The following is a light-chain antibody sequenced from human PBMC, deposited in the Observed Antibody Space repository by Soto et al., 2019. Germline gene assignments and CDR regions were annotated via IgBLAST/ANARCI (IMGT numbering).Light chain of an antibody. J-gene: IGKJ1*01. CDR3: QQYNNWPWT. V-gene: IGKV3-15*01. CDR1: QSVSSN. CDR2: GAS. Sequence: ERVMTQSPGTLSVSPGERATLSCRASQSVSSNLAWYQQKPGQAPRLLIYGASTRATGIPARFSGSESGTEFTLTISSLQSEDFAVYYCQQYNNWPWTFGQGTKVEIK.